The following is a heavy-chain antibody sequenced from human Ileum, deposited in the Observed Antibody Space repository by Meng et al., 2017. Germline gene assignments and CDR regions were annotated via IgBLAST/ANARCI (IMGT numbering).Heavy chain of an antibody. D-gene: IGHD3-10*01. CDR1: GGSFSSDNYY. V-gene: IGHV4-30-4*01. CDR3: ARERRHYYGSGSFDY. J-gene: IGHJ4*02. CDR2: TYYNGSP. Sequence: QVQLHESGPGLVKPSQTLSLPCIVSGGSFSSDNYYWTWIRQTPGKGLEWIGLTYYNGSPFYNPSLRSRVTISVDTSKDQFSLKLTSVTAADTAVYYCARERRHYYGSGSFDYWGQGILVTVSS.